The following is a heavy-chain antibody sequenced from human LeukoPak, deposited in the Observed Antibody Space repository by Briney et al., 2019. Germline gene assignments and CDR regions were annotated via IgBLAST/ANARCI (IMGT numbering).Heavy chain of an antibody. D-gene: IGHD2-2*01. CDR2: VNHSGST. CDR1: GGSFSGYY. Sequence: SETLSLTCAVYGGSFSGYYWSWIRQPPGKGLEWIGEVNHSGSTNYNPSLKSRVTISVDMSKNQFSLKLSSVTAADTAVYYCARASWGDCSSTSCSPDYWGRGTLITVSS. V-gene: IGHV4-34*01. CDR3: ARASWGDCSSTSCSPDY. J-gene: IGHJ4*02.